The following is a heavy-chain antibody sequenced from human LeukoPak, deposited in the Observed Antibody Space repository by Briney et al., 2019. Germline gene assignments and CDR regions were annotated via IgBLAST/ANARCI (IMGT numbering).Heavy chain of an antibody. D-gene: IGHD3/OR15-3a*01. CDR1: GGSFSGYY. CDR2: INHSGST. CDR3: ARQTGSGLFTLP. V-gene: IGHV4-34*01. J-gene: IGHJ4*02. Sequence: SETLSLTCAVYGGSFSGYYWSWVRQPPGKGLEWIGEINHSGSTNYNPSLKSRVTISVETSKNQSSLRLTSVTATDTAMYYCARQTGSGLFTLPGGQGTLVTVSS.